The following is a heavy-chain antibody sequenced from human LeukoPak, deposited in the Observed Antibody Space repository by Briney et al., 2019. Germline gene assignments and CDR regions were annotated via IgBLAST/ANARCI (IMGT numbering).Heavy chain of an antibody. CDR2: IYYSGST. D-gene: IGHD3-3*01. J-gene: IGHJ4*02. CDR1: GGSISSYY. CDR3: ARDSQYDFWSGYYTGYFDY. Sequence: PSETLSLTCTVSGGSISSYYWSWIRQPPGKGLEWIGYIYYSGSTNYNPSLKSRVTISVDTSRNQFSLKLSSVTAADTAVYYCARDSQYDFWSGYYTGYFDYWGQGTLVTVSS. V-gene: IGHV4-59*01.